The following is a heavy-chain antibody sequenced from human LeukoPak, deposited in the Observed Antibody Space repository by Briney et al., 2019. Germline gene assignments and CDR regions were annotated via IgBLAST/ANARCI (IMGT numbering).Heavy chain of an antibody. V-gene: IGHV1-69*04. CDR1: GGTFSSYV. D-gene: IGHD7-27*01. J-gene: IGHJ6*02. CDR2: IIPILGIA. Sequence: SVKVSCKASGGTFSSYVISWVRQAPGQGLEWMGRIIPILGIANYAQKFQGRVTITADKSTSTAYMELSSLRSEDTAVYYCARRAGDNYYYYGMDVWGQGTTVTVSS. CDR3: ARRAGDNYYYYGMDV.